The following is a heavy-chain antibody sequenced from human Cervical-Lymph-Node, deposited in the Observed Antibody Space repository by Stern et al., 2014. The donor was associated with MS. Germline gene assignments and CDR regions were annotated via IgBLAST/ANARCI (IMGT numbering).Heavy chain of an antibody. CDR1: GFTFSSYS. J-gene: IGHJ4*02. CDR3: ARLSYYYDSSGLDY. V-gene: IGHV3-21*01. D-gene: IGHD3-22*01. CDR2: ISSSSSYI. Sequence: EVQLVESGGGLVKPGGSLRLSCAASGFTFSSYSMNWVRQAPGKGLEWVSSISSSSSYIYYADSGKGRFTISRDNAKNSLYLQMNSLRAEDTAVYYCARLSYYYDSSGLDYWGQGTLVTVSS.